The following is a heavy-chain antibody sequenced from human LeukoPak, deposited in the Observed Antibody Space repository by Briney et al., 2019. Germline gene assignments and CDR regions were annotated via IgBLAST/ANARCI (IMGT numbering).Heavy chain of an antibody. CDR2: IYYSGST. D-gene: IGHD5-24*01. Sequence: KPSETLSLTCTVSGGSISSYYWSWIRQPPGKGLEWIGYIYYSGSTNYNPSLKSRVTISVDTSKNQFSLKLSSVTAADTAVYYCARGPRDYYYYYMDVWGKGTTVTVSS. CDR3: ARGPRDYYYYYMDV. J-gene: IGHJ6*03. CDR1: GGSISSYY. V-gene: IGHV4-59*01.